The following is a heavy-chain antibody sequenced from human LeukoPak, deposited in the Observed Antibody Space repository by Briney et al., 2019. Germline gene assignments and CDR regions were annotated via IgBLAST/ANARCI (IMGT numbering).Heavy chain of an antibody. V-gene: IGHV4-59*05. CDR2: IYYSGST. CDR3: ARLRGGRFYTGTYYFDY. D-gene: IGHD2-15*01. J-gene: IGHJ4*02. Sequence: PSETLSLTCTVSGGSISSYYWSWIRQPPGKGLEWIGSIYYSGSTYYNPSLKSRVTISVDTSKNQFSLKLSSVTAADTAVYYCARLRGGRFYTGTYYFDYWGQGTLVTVSS. CDR1: GGSISSYY.